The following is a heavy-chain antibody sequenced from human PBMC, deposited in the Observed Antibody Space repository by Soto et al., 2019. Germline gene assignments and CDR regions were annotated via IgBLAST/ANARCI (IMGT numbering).Heavy chain of an antibody. CDR1: RGSISRSSYF. Sequence: PSETLSLTCSVSRGSISRSSYFWTWIRQPPGKGLEYIGSIYYSGRTHHNPSLESRVTMSVDTSKNQFSLKLASVTAADTAVYYCARSPRSDELSLFDFWGQGTLVTVSS. CDR3: ARSPRSDELSLFDF. D-gene: IGHD3-16*02. CDR2: IYYSGRT. J-gene: IGHJ5*01. V-gene: IGHV4-39*01.